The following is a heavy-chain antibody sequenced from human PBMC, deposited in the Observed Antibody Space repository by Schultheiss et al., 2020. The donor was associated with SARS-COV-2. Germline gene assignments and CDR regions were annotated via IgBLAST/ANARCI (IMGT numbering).Heavy chain of an antibody. Sequence: GGSLRLSCKVSGYNFTTYWITWVRQLPGKGLEWMGRIDPNDSYTNYGPSFRGHVTISVDKSINTAYLEWGTLKASDTAMYYCARTSVAGSYYFDYWGQGTLVTVSS. CDR2: IDPNDSYT. J-gene: IGHJ4*02. CDR1: GYNFTTYW. V-gene: IGHV5-10-1*01. D-gene: IGHD6-19*01. CDR3: ARTSVAGSYYFDY.